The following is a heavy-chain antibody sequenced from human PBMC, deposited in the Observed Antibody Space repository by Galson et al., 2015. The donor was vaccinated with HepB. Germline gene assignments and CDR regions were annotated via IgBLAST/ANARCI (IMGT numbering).Heavy chain of an antibody. CDR3: ARTDVDTQNANVYFDY. Sequence: SETLSLTCAVYGGSFSGCYWSWIRQPPGKGLEWIGEINHSGSTNYNPSLKSRVTISVDTSKNQFSLKLSSVTAADTAVYYCARTDVDTQNANVYFDYWGQGTLVTVSS. CDR2: INHSGST. CDR1: GGSFSGCY. D-gene: IGHD5-18*01. J-gene: IGHJ4*02. V-gene: IGHV4-34*01.